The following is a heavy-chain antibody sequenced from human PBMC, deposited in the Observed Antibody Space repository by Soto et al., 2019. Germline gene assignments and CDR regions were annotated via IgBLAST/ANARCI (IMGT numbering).Heavy chain of an antibody. CDR3: AHLVVAGITYSFDS. CDR1: GFSLSTSGVG. V-gene: IGHV2-5*02. Sequence: QITLKESGPTLVQPTQTLTLTCTFSGFSLSTSGVGVGWIRQPPGKALEWLTFIYWDDDKRNSPFLESRLTITKDTSKNQVVLTMSNMDPVDTATYYCAHLVVAGITYSFDSWGQGTLVTVSS. CDR2: IYWDDDK. J-gene: IGHJ4*02. D-gene: IGHD2-15*01.